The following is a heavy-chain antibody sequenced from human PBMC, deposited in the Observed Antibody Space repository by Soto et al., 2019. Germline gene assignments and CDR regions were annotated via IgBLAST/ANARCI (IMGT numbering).Heavy chain of an antibody. Sequence: QVQLVESEGGLVKPGGSLRLSCAASGFTFSDYYMSWIRQAPGKGLEWVSYISSRSSTIFYADSVKGRFTISRDNVKYSLYLQMNSLRAEDTAVYYCASGTNGAFFVYWGQGILVTVSS. CDR2: ISSRSSTI. CDR1: GFTFSDYY. D-gene: IGHD2-8*01. CDR3: ASGTNGAFFVY. J-gene: IGHJ4*02. V-gene: IGHV3-11*01.